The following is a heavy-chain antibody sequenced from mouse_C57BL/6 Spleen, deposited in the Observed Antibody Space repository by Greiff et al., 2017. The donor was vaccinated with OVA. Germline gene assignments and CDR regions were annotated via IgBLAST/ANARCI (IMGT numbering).Heavy chain of an antibody. D-gene: IGHD2-5*01. CDR2: ISYDGSN. J-gene: IGHJ1*03. V-gene: IGHV3-6*01. CDR1: GYSITSGYY. CDR3: ARGDSNYGYFDV. Sequence: EVHLVESGPGLVKPSQSLSLTCSVTGYSITSGYYWNWIRQFPGNKLEWMGYISYDGSNNYNPSLKNRISITRDTSKNQFFLKLNSVTTEDTATYYCARGDSNYGYFDVWGTGTTVTVSS.